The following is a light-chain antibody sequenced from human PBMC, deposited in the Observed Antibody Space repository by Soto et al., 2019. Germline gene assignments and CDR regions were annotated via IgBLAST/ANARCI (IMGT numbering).Light chain of an antibody. CDR3: QQCDTSRTWA. CDR1: QSVSSNS. V-gene: IGKV3-20*01. J-gene: IGKJ1*01. Sequence: EIVLTQSPGTLSLSPGERATLSCRASQSVSSNSLAWYQQKPGQAPRLLIYGASSRASGIPDRSSGSGSGTDFTLTISRLEPEDFAVYYCQQCDTSRTWAFGQGTKVDIK. CDR2: GAS.